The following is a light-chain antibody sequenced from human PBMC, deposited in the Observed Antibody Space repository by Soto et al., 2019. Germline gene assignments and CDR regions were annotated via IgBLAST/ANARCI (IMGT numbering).Light chain of an antibody. CDR1: QSVSNNY. CDR3: QQYGSSPYT. J-gene: IGKJ2*01. CDR2: GAS. Sequence: EIVLTQSPGTLSLSPGERATLSCRASQSVSNNYLAWYQQKPGQTPRLLIYGASSRATGIPDRFSGSGSGTDFTLTISRLEPEDIAVYYCQQYGSSPYTSGHGTKLEIK. V-gene: IGKV3-20*01.